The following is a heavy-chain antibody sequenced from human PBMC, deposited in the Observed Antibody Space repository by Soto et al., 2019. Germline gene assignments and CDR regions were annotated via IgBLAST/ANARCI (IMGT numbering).Heavy chain of an antibody. V-gene: IGHV3-64D*08. Sequence: HPGGSLRLSCSASGYTFSSYAMHWVRQAPGKGLEYVSAISSNGGNTYYADSVKGRFTISRDNSKNTLFLQMSSLRAEDTAVYYCGKDSSSWYYSDCWGQGTLVTVSS. J-gene: IGHJ4*02. CDR3: GKDSSSWYYSDC. CDR2: ISSNGGNT. D-gene: IGHD6-13*01. CDR1: GYTFSSYA.